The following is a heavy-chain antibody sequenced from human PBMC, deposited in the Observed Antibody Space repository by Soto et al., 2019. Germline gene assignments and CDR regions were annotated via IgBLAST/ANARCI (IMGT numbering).Heavy chain of an antibody. CDR2: ISGSGGST. J-gene: IGHJ4*02. CDR1: GFTFSSYA. D-gene: IGHD2-2*01. CDR3: AKERVPAATVKYYFDY. V-gene: IGHV3-23*01. Sequence: EVQLLESGGGLVQPGGSLRLSCAASGFTFSSYAMSWVRQAPGKGLEWVSAISGSGGSTYYADSVKGRFTISRDNTPTTLYLQMNSLRAEDTAVYYCAKERVPAATVKYYFDYWGQGTLVTVAS.